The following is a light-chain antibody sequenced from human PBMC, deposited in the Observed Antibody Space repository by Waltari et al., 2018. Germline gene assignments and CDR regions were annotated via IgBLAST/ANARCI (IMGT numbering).Light chain of an antibody. Sequence: SYDLTQHPSVSVSPGQTAIITSSGYQWGDTFVFWYQQKAGQSPILVISQDKKRPSGIPGRFSGSNSRNTATLTISETQTLDEADYYCQAWDSSSGWVFGGGTKLTVL. CDR1: QWGDTF. CDR2: QDK. CDR3: QAWDSSSGWV. J-gene: IGLJ3*02. V-gene: IGLV3-1*01.